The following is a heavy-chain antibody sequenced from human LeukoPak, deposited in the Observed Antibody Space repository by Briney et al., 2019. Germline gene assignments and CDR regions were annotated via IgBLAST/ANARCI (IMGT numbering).Heavy chain of an antibody. CDR1: GFTFSSYA. V-gene: IGHV3-48*04. J-gene: IGHJ3*02. CDR3: ARKYNWNDFVI. D-gene: IGHD1-1*01. CDR2: ISSSGSTI. Sequence: PGGSLRLSCAASGFTFSSYAMSWVRQAPGKGLEWVSYISSSGSTIYYADSVKGRFTISRDNAKNSLYLQMNSLRAEDTAVYYCARKYNWNDFVIWGQGTMVTVSS.